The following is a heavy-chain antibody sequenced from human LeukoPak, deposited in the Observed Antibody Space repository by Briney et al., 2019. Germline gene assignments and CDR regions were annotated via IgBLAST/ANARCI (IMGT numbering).Heavy chain of an antibody. CDR2: IYYSGST. Sequence: SQTLSLTCTVSGGSISSGGYYWSWIRQHPGKGLEWIMYIYYSGSTYYNPSLKSRVTISVDTSKNQFSLKLSSVTAADTAVYYCARDREYDSSGYYYRAGLFDIWGQGTMVTVSS. V-gene: IGHV4-31*03. D-gene: IGHD3-22*01. CDR3: ARDREYDSSGYYYRAGLFDI. J-gene: IGHJ3*02. CDR1: GGSISSGGYY.